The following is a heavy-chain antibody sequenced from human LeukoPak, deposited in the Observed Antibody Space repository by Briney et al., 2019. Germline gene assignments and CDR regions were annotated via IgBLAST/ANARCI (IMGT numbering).Heavy chain of an antibody. CDR2: IKSRTDGETT. Sequence: PGGSLRLSCAVTGYTFRSLWMSWVRQAPGKGLEWVGRIKSRTDGETTDYAAPVKGRVTISRDDSRDTVFLEMSNLRTEDTAVYYCTTAGWYGAVDFWGQGTLVTVSS. CDR1: GYTFRSLW. J-gene: IGHJ4*02. CDR3: TTAGWYGAVDF. D-gene: IGHD6-19*01. V-gene: IGHV3-15*01.